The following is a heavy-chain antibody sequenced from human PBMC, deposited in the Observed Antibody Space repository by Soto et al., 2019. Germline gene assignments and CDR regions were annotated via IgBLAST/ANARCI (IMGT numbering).Heavy chain of an antibody. D-gene: IGHD2-15*01. J-gene: IGHJ6*02. Sequence: PGGSLRLSCAASGFTFSSYSMNWVRQAPGKGLEWVSYISSSSSTIYYADSVKGRFTISRDNAKNSLYLQMNSLRDEDTAVYYCARWYCSGGSCYGVDYYYYGMDVWGQGTTVTVS. V-gene: IGHV3-48*02. CDR2: ISSSSSTI. CDR1: GFTFSSYS. CDR3: ARWYCSGGSCYGVDYYYYGMDV.